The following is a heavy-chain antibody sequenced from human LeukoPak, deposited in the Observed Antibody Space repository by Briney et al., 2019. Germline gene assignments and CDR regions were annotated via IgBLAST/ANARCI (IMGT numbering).Heavy chain of an antibody. J-gene: IGHJ1*01. Sequence: VASVKVSCKASGYTFTDYFIHWVRQAPGQGLEWMAWINPHSGGTNYAQKFQGRVTMTRDTSISTAFMELSRLTSDDTAVYYCARMHTGGYPQCFQHWGQGTLVTVSS. CDR3: ARMHTGGYPQCFQH. CDR2: INPHSGGT. V-gene: IGHV1-2*02. D-gene: IGHD2-8*02. CDR1: GYTFTDYF.